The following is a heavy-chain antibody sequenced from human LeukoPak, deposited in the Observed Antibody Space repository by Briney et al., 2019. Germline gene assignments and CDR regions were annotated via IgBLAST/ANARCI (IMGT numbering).Heavy chain of an antibody. CDR2: IYHSGST. V-gene: IGHV4-4*02. Sequence: SETLSLTCAVSGGSISSSNWWSWVRQPPGKGLEWIGEIYHSGSTNYNPSLKSRVTISVDKSKNQFSLKLSPVTAADTAVYYCARSPTSEVVGATIGDAFDIWGQGTMVTVSS. CDR3: ARSPTSEVVGATIGDAFDI. CDR1: GGSISSSNW. J-gene: IGHJ3*02. D-gene: IGHD1-26*01.